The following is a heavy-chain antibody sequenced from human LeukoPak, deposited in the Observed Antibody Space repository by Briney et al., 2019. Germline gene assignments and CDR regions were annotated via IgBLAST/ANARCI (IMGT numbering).Heavy chain of an antibody. J-gene: IGHJ3*02. V-gene: IGHV4-59*01. Sequence: SETLSLTCTVSGGSISSYYWSWIRQPPGKGLEWIGYIYYSGSTNYNPSLKSRVTISVDTSKNQFSLKLSSVTAADTAVYYCARVPAYYYDSSGSRGAFDIWGQGTMVTVSS. CDR3: ARVPAYYYDSSGSRGAFDI. CDR2: IYYSGST. D-gene: IGHD3-22*01. CDR1: GGSISSYY.